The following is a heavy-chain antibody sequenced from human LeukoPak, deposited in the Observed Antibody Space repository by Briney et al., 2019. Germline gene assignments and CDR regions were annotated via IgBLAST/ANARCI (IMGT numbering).Heavy chain of an antibody. Sequence: GGSLRLSCAASGFTFTNYAMNWVRQAPGKGLEWVSAVSGSGGSTYYADSVKGRFTISRDNSKNTLFLQMNSLRAEDTAVYYCARNYYDSSAYYYFDYWGQGTLVTVSS. D-gene: IGHD3-22*01. CDR3: ARNYYDSSAYYYFDY. CDR1: GFTFTNYA. V-gene: IGHV3-23*01. J-gene: IGHJ4*02. CDR2: VSGSGGST.